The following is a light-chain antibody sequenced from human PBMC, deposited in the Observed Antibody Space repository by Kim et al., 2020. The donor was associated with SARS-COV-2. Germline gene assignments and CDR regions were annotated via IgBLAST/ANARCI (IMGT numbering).Light chain of an antibody. Sequence: SSELTQDPAVSVALGQTVRITCQGDSLRSYYATWYQQKPGQAPILVIYGKNNRPSGIPDRFFGSSPGNTASLTIPGTQPGDEVDYNCTSRAPKDTVVFGG. CDR3: TSRAPKDTVV. CDR1: SLRSYY. V-gene: IGLV3-19*01. J-gene: IGLJ2*01. CDR2: GKN.